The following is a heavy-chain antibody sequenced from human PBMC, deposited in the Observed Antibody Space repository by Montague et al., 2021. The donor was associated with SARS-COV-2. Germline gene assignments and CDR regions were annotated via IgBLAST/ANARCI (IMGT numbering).Heavy chain of an antibody. Sequence: SETLSLTCGVSGGSIRSSNWWSWVRQSPGKGLEWIGSMDYVGNPFYNPPLRSRVAISLDTSKSQLSLRLRSVTTTDTAVFYCVRGRRGTVFPFSPGAFDFWGQGTTVTVSS. D-gene: IGHD1-7*01. CDR3: VRGRRGTVFPFSPGAFDF. CDR2: MDYVGNP. J-gene: IGHJ3*01. CDR1: GGSIRSSNW. V-gene: IGHV4/OR15-8*01.